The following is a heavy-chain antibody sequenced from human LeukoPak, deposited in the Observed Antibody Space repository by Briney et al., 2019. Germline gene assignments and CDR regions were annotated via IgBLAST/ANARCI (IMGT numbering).Heavy chain of an antibody. V-gene: IGHV3-33*01. CDR1: GFTFSSYG. CDR3: ARGESLTGYLYYFDY. Sequence: GGSLRLSCAASGFTFSSYGMHGVRQAPGKGLEGVAGIWYDGSNKYYADSVKGRFTISRDNYKNTLYLQMNSLRAEDTAVYYCARGESLTGYLYYFDYWGQGTLVTVSS. D-gene: IGHD3-9*01. J-gene: IGHJ4*02. CDR2: IWYDGSNK.